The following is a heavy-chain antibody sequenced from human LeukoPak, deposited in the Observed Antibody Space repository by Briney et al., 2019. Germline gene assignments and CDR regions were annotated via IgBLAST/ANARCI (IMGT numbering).Heavy chain of an antibody. CDR3: ARDSLRSHGMDV. CDR1: GFTVRSNY. D-gene: IGHD1-26*01. J-gene: IGHJ6*04. Sequence: GGSLRLSCAASGFTVRSNYMSWVRQAPGKGLEWVSVIYSGGSTYYADSVKGRFTISRDNSKNTLYLQMNSLRAEDTAVYYCARDSLRSHGMDVWGKGTTVTVSS. V-gene: IGHV3-53*01. CDR2: IYSGGST.